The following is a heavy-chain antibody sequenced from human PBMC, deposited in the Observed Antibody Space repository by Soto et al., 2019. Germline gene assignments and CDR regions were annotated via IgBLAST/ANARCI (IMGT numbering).Heavy chain of an antibody. CDR3: AAEGIPIAAAGIPYGMDV. V-gene: IGHV1-58*01. Sequence: ASVKVSCKASGFTFTSSAVQWVRQARGQRLEWIGWIVVGSGNTNYAQKFQERVTITRDMSTSTAYMELSSLRSEDTAVYYCAAEGIPIAAAGIPYGMDVWGQGTTVTVS. D-gene: IGHD6-13*01. CDR2: IVVGSGNT. J-gene: IGHJ6*02. CDR1: GFTFTSSA.